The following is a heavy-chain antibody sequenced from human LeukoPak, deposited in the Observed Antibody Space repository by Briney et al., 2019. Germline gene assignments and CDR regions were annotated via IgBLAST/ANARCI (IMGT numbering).Heavy chain of an antibody. J-gene: IGHJ6*02. Sequence: GGSLRLSCAASGFTFSNAWMSWVRQAPGKGLEWVGRIKSKTDGGTTDYAAPVKGRFTISRDDSKNTLYLQMNSLKTEDTAVYYCTPGQGGTTPTYYYYGMDVWGQGTTVTVSS. CDR2: IKSKTDGGTT. D-gene: IGHD1-7*01. CDR3: TPGQGGTTPTYYYYGMDV. V-gene: IGHV3-15*01. CDR1: GFTFSNAW.